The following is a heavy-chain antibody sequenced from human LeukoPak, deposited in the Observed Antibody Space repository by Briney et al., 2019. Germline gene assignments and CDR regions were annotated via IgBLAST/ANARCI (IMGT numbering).Heavy chain of an antibody. V-gene: IGHV4-34*01. CDR2: INHSGST. CDR1: GGSFSGYY. D-gene: IGHD6-19*01. Sequence: SETLSLTCAVYGGSFSGYYWSWIRQPPGKGLEWIGEINHSGSTNYNPSLKSRVTISVDTSKNQFSLKLSSVTAADTAVYYCAGGTLYRGWSYYLDFWGQGSQVTVSS. CDR3: AGGTLYRGWSYYLDF. J-gene: IGHJ4*02.